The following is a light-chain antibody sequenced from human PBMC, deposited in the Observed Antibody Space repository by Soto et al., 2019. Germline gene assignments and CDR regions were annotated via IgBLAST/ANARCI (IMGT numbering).Light chain of an antibody. CDR1: RSVASKY. CDR2: GAS. Sequence: VLTQSPGTLSLSPGERATLSCRASRSVASKYFAWYQQKPGRAPRLLIYGASTSAPGIPDRFSGSVSGTDFTPTVSRLESEDFAVYFCQHELTFGPGTKV. CDR3: QHELT. V-gene: IGKV3-20*01. J-gene: IGKJ3*01.